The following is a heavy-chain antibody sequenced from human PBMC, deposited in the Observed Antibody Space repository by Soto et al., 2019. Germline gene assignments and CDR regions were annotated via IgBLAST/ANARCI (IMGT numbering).Heavy chain of an antibody. Sequence: GSLRLSCAASGFTVSSNYMSWVRQAPGKGLEWVSVIYSGGSTYYADSVKGRFTISRDNSKNTLYLQMNSLRAEDTAVYYCARDTPYYDILTGYNYYYYMDVWGKGTTVTVSS. CDR1: GFTVSSNY. CDR2: IYSGGST. D-gene: IGHD3-9*01. V-gene: IGHV3-66*01. CDR3: ARDTPYYDILTGYNYYYYMDV. J-gene: IGHJ6*03.